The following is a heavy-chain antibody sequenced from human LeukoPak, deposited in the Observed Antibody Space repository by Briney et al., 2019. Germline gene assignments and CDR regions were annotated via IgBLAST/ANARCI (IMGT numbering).Heavy chain of an antibody. Sequence: GGSLRLSCAASGFTFSRYGMHWVRQAPGKGLEWVAVISYDGSDKYYADSVKGRFTISRDNSKNTLYMQMNSLRAEDTAVYYCAREEYQDYYGSGSHFDYWGQGTLVTVSS. CDR1: GFTFSRYG. CDR2: ISYDGSDK. J-gene: IGHJ4*02. V-gene: IGHV3-30*03. CDR3: AREEYQDYYGSGSHFDY. D-gene: IGHD3-10*01.